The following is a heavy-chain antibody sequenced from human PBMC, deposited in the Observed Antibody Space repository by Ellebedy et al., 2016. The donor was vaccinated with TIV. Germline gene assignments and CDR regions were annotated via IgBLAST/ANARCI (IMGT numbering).Heavy chain of an antibody. J-gene: IGHJ4*02. V-gene: IGHV4-4*02. CDR3: ASRVYSSEHYFDY. CDR2: IYHSGST. CDR1: GGSISSYY. Sequence: SETLSLXXTVSGGSISSYYWSWVRQPPGKGLEWIGEIYHSGSTNYNPSLKSRVTISVDKSKNQFSLKLSSVTAADTAVYYCASRVYSSEHYFDYWGQGTLVTVSS. D-gene: IGHD6-25*01.